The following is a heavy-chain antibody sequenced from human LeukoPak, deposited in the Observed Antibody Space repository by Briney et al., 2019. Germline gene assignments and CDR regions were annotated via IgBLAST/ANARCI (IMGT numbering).Heavy chain of an antibody. D-gene: IGHD2-21*01. Sequence: PGGSLRLSCVASGFTFSSFGMHWVRQAPGKGLDWVAFVKYDGISEFYTDSVKGRFGISRDDSQSTVYLQMNSLKPEDTAVYYCARDNRHFVVVSGMTDHYMDVWGKGATVTISS. CDR2: VKYDGISE. CDR3: ARDNRHFVVVSGMTDHYMDV. J-gene: IGHJ6*03. CDR1: GFTFSSFG. V-gene: IGHV3-30*02.